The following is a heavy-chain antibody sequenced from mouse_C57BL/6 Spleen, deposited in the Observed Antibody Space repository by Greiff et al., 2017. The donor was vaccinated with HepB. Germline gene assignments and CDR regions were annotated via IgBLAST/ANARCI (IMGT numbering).Heavy chain of an antibody. CDR2: INPNNGGT. CDR3: ASLLPPNYAMDY. Sequence: EVQLQQSGPELVKPGASVKISCKASGYTFTDYYMNWVKQSHGKSLEWIGDINPNNGGTSYNQKFKGKATLTVDKSSSTAYMELRSLTSEDSAVYYCASLLPPNYAMDYWGQGTSVTVSS. CDR1: GYTFTDYY. J-gene: IGHJ4*01. D-gene: IGHD2-10*01. V-gene: IGHV1-26*01.